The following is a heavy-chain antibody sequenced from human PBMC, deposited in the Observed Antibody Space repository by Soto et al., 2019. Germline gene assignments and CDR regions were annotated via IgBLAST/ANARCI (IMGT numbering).Heavy chain of an antibody. V-gene: IGHV4-30-4*01. CDR3: ARDNSNYVYYYYGMDV. J-gene: IGHJ6*02. CDR1: GGSISSGDYY. CDR2: IYYSGST. Sequence: QVQLQESGPGLVKPSQTLSLTCTVSGGSISSGDYYWSWIRQPPGKGLEWIGYIYYSGSTYYNPSLKSRVTLPXXTXKXXCSLKLSSVTAADTAVYYCARDNSNYVYYYYGMDVWGQGTTVTVSS. D-gene: IGHD4-4*01.